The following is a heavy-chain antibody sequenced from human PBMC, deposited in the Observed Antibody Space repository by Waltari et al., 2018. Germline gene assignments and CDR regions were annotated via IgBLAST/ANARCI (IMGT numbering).Heavy chain of an antibody. CDR3: AKADYYGSGSYL. J-gene: IGHJ5*02. D-gene: IGHD3-10*01. CDR2: ISWNSGSI. V-gene: IGHV3-9*01. CDR1: GFTFDDYA. Sequence: EVQLVESGGGLVQPGRSLRLSCAASGFTFDDYAINWVRQAPGKGLEWVSGISWNSGSIGYADSVKGRFTISRDNAKNSLYLQMNSLRAEDTALYYCAKADYYGSGSYLWGQGTLVTVSS.